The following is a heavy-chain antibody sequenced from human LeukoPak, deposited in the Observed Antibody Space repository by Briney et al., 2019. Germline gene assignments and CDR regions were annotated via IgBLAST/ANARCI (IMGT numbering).Heavy chain of an antibody. D-gene: IGHD3-3*01. CDR1: GFTFSSYA. V-gene: IGHV3-23*01. CDR3: AKVRDERITIFGVVIGPRNFDY. CDR2: ISGSGGST. Sequence: SGGSLRLSCAASGFTFSSYAMSWVRQAPGKGLEWVSAISGSGGSTYYADSVKGRFTISRDNSKNTLYLQMNSLRAEDTAVYYCAKVRDERITIFGVVIGPRNFDYWGQGTLVTVSS. J-gene: IGHJ4*02.